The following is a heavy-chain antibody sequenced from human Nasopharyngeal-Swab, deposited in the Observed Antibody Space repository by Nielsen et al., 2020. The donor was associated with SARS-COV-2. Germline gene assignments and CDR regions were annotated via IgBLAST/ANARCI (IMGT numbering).Heavy chain of an antibody. CDR2: ISSSSSYI. J-gene: IGHJ4*02. V-gene: IGHV3-21*01. CDR1: GFIFSDYT. D-gene: IGHD6-19*01. Sequence: GESLKISCAASGFIFSDYTMNWVRQAPGKGLEWVSSISSSSSYIYYADSVKGRFIISRDNAKNSVYLQMNSLRAEDTALYYCARVAGSGWSDYWGQGTPVTVSS. CDR3: ARVAGSGWSDY.